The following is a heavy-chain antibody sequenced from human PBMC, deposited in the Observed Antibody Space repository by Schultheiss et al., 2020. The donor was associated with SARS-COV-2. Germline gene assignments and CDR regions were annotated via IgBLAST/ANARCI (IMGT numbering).Heavy chain of an antibody. CDR1: GGSISSYY. CDR3: ARPYCSSTSCYTLDDAFDI. Sequence: SQTLSLTCTVSGGSISSYYWSWIRQPPGKGLEWIGYIYYSGSTYYNPSLKSRVTISVDTSKNQFSLKLSSVTAADTAVYYCARPYCSSTSCYTLDDAFDIWGQGTMVTVSS. V-gene: IGHV4-59*04. J-gene: IGHJ3*02. CDR2: IYYSGST. D-gene: IGHD2-2*02.